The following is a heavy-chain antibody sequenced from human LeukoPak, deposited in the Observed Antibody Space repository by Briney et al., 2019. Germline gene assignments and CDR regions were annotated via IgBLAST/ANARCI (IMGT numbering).Heavy chain of an antibody. Sequence: ASVTVSCKASGYTFTSYGISWVRQAPGQGLEWMGWISAYNGNTNYAQKLQGRVTMTTDTSTSTAYMELRRLRADDTDVYYCARXXPTRXVITWDNWFDXWGQGTLVTVSS. CDR3: ARXXPTRXVITWDNWFDX. D-gene: IGHD1-14*01. CDR2: ISAYNGNT. CDR1: GYTFTSYG. V-gene: IGHV1-18*01. J-gene: IGHJ5*02.